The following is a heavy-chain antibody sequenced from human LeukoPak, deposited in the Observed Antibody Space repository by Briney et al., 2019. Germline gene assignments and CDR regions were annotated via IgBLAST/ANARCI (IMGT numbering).Heavy chain of an antibody. D-gene: IGHD3-16*01. Sequence: ASVKVSCKASGYTFTSYDINWVRQATGQGLEWMGWMNPNSGNTGYAQKFQGRVTMTRNTAISTAYMELSSLRSEDTAVYYCARSLGGWGPRDYWGQGTLVTVSS. J-gene: IGHJ4*02. CDR2: MNPNSGNT. V-gene: IGHV1-8*01. CDR3: ARSLGGWGPRDY. CDR1: GYTFTSYD.